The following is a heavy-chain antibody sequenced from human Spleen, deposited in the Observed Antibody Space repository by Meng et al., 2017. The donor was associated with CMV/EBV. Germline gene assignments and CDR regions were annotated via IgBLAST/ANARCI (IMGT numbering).Heavy chain of an antibody. CDR2: INPNSGGT. D-gene: IGHD3-16*01. V-gene: IGHV1-2*02. Sequence: ASVKVSCKASGYTFTGYYMHWVRQAPGQGLEWMGWINPNSGGTNYAQKFQGRVTLTRVTSISTAYMELSRLRYDDTAVYYCAREVASFGYHYGMDVWGQGTTVTVSS. CDR1: GYTFTGYY. CDR3: AREVASFGYHYGMDV. J-gene: IGHJ6*02.